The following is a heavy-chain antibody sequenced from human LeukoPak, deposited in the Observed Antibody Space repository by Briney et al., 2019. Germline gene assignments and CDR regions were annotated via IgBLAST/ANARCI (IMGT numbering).Heavy chain of an antibody. J-gene: IGHJ4*02. D-gene: IGHD5-12*01. CDR2: ISSSGRTI. V-gene: IGHV3-48*03. Sequence: GGSLRLSCAASGFTFGGYEMNWVRQAPGKGLEWVSYISSSGRTIYNADSVKGRFPISRDNAKNLLYLQMNSLRDEDTAVYYCARSDVEIVATIQGEYFDYWGQGTLVTVSS. CDR3: ARSDVEIVATIQGEYFDY. CDR1: GFTFGGYE.